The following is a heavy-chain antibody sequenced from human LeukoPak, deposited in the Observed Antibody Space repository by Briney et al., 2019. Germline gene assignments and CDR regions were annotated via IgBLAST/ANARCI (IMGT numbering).Heavy chain of an antibody. CDR3: VRVNRRDPYHYDGLDI. Sequence: SQTLSLTCTVSGGSISIGGYYWSWIRQPAGKGLEWIGRIYSDGSSNCSPSLKSRVTISIDTSKNQFSLNLSSVTAADTAVYYCVRVNRRDPYHYDGLDIWGQGTMVTVSS. J-gene: IGHJ3*02. CDR1: GGSISIGGYY. V-gene: IGHV4-61*02. CDR2: IYSDGSS. D-gene: IGHD5-24*01.